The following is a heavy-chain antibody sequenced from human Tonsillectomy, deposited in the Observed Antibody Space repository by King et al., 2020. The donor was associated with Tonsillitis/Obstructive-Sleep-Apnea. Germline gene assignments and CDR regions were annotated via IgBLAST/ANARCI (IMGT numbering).Heavy chain of an antibody. Sequence: QLQESGPGLVKPSETLSLTCTVSGGSISSSAYYWGWIRQPPGKGLEWIGSICYSGSTYFNPSLKSRVTISVDTSKNQFSLKLSSVTAADTAVYYCAREGEYSRTNYFDYWGQGTLVTVSS. V-gene: IGHV4-39*02. J-gene: IGHJ4*02. D-gene: IGHD6-6*01. CDR2: ICYSGST. CDR1: GGSISSSAYY. CDR3: AREGEYSRTNYFDY.